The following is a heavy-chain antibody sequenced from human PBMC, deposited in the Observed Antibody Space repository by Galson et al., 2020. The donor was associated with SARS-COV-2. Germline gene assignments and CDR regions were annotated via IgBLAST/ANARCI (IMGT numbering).Heavy chain of an antibody. J-gene: IGHJ6*02. CDR1: GGSFSGYY. CDR3: AGGHTISSWYGYYYGMAV. V-gene: IGHV4-34*01. D-gene: IGHD6-13*01. CDR2: INHSGST. Sequence: SETLSLTCAVYGGSFSGYYWSWIRQPPGKGLEWIGEINHSGSTNYNPSLKSRVPISVDTSKNQFSLKLSSVTAADTAVYYCAGGHTISSWYGYYYGMAVWGQGTTVTVSS.